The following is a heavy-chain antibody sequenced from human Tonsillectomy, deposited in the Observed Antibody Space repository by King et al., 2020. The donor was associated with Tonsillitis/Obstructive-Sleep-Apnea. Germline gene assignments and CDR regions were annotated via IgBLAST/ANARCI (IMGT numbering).Heavy chain of an antibody. Sequence: VQLVESGGGLVQPGGSLRLSCAASGFTFSSYAMSWVRRAPGKGLEWGSAIRGSGGRTYYADSVKGRFTISRENSKNTLYLQMNSLRAEDTAVYYCAKELRYFDWSIDYWGQGTLVTVSS. CDR2: IRGSGGRT. CDR3: AKELRYFDWSIDY. CDR1: GFTFSSYA. J-gene: IGHJ4*02. V-gene: IGHV3-23*04. D-gene: IGHD3-9*01.